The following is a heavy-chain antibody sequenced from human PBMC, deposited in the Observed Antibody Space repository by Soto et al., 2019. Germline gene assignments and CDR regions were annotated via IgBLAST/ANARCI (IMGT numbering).Heavy chain of an antibody. CDR2: IIPILGIA. CDR3: AREGFYYDSSDANWFDP. V-gene: IGHV1-69*04. D-gene: IGHD3-22*01. J-gene: IGHJ5*02. Sequence: SVKVSCKASGGTFSSYAISWVRQAPGQGLEWMGRIIPILGIANYAQKFQGRVTITADKSTSTAYMELSSLRSEDTAVYYCAREGFYYDSSDANWFDPWGQGTLVTVSS. CDR1: GGTFSSYA.